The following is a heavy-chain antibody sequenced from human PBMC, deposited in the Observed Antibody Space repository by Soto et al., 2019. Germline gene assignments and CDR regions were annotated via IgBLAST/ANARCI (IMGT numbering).Heavy chain of an antibody. D-gene: IGHD5-12*01. CDR2: IYYSGST. CDR3: ARGPRADGYNLLADY. CDR1: GGSISSGGYY. J-gene: IGHJ4*02. Sequence: QVQLQESGPGLVKPSQTLSLTCTVSGGSISSGGYYWSWIRQHPGKGLEWIGYIYYSGSTYYNPSLKSRVTISVDTSKNQFSLKLSSVTAADTAVYYCARGPRADGYNLLADYWGQGTLVTVSS. V-gene: IGHV4-31*03.